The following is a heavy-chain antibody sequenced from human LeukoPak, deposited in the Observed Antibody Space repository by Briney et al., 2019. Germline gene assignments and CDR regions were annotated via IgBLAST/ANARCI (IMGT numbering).Heavy chain of an antibody. J-gene: IGHJ4*02. V-gene: IGHV4-59*01. CDR3: ARDSFDYGGNILFDY. D-gene: IGHD4-23*01. CDR2: IYYSGST. CDR1: GGSISSYY. Sequence: SETLSLTCTVSGGSISSYYWSWIRQPPGKGLEWIGYIYYSGSTNYNPSLKSRVAISVDTSKNQFSLKLSSVTAADTAVYYCARDSFDYGGNILFDYWGQGTLVTVSS.